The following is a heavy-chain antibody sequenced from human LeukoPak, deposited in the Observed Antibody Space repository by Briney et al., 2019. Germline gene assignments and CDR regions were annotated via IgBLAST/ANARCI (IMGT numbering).Heavy chain of an antibody. D-gene: IGHD2/OR15-2a*01. CDR2: TYSGTST. CDR1: GFTVGSTY. J-gene: IGHJ4*02. V-gene: IGHV3-66*02. Sequence: GGSLRLSCAATGFTVGSTYLSWVRQAPGKGLEWVSVTYSGTSTYYADSVKGRFTVSRDNSKNTLYLQMNSLRAEDTAVYYCARENRHSFYFDSWGQGTLVSVSS. CDR3: ARENRHSFYFDS.